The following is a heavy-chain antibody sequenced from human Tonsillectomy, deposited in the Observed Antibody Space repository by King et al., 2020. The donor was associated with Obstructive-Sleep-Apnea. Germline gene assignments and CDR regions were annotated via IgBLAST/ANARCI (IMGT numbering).Heavy chain of an antibody. D-gene: IGHD3-3*01. J-gene: IGHJ3*02. V-gene: IGHV3-21*06. CDR2: ISSSSSDI. Sequence: VQLVESGGGLVKPGGSLRLSCAASGFTFSNYNMSWVRQAPGKGLEWVSSISSSSSDIYYADSVKGRFTISRDNAKNSLYLQMNSLRAEDTAVYYCAREGPFTIFGVVMGAFDIWVQGTRVTVSS. CDR1: GFTFSNYN. CDR3: AREGPFTIFGVVMGAFDI.